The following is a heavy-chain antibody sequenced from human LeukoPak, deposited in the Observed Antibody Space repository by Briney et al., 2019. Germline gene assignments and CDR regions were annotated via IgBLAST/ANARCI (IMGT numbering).Heavy chain of an antibody. D-gene: IGHD6-13*01. CDR2: ISWNSGSI. V-gene: IGHV3-9*01. CDR3: AKDLYSSSWYNFDY. Sequence: PGRSLRLSCAASGFTFDDYAMHWVRQAPGKGLEWVSGISWNSGSIGYADSVKGRFTISRDNAKNSLYLQMNSLRAEDTAVYYCAKDLYSSSWYNFDYWGQGTLVTVSS. CDR1: GFTFDDYA. J-gene: IGHJ4*02.